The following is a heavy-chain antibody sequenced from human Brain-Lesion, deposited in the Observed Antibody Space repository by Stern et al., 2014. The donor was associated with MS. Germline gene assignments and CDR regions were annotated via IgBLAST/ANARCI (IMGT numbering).Heavy chain of an antibody. CDR1: GASVGGGDWY. CDR2: IYYSGTT. CDR3: VGAIGKYELLESFDM. Sequence: MQLVESGPGLVKPSQTLSLACAVSGASVGGGDWYWSWIRQPPGKGLEWLGHIYYSGTTYYKPSLKSRLIISLDTSKNQFSLNLTSVTAADTAVYYCVGAIGKYELLESFDMWGQGTMVTVSS. J-gene: IGHJ3*02. D-gene: IGHD1-1*01. V-gene: IGHV4-30-4*01.